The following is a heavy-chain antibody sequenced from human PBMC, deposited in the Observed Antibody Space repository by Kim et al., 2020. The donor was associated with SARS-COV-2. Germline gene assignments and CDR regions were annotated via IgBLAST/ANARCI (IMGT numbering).Heavy chain of an antibody. CDR2: IYYSGST. CDR3: ARAKAVAGSIPFDY. J-gene: IGHJ4*02. D-gene: IGHD6-19*01. V-gene: IGHV4-59*01. Sequence: SETLSLTCTVSGGSISSYYWSWIRQPPGKGLEWIGYIYYSGSTNYNPSLKSRVTISVDTSKNQFSLKLSSLTAADTAVYYCARAKAVAGSIPFDYWGQGTLVTVSS. CDR1: GGSISSYY.